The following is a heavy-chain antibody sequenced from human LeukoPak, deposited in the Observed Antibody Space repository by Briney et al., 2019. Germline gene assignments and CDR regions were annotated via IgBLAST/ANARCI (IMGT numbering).Heavy chain of an antibody. V-gene: IGHV4-34*01. D-gene: IGHD3-10*01. CDR2: INHSGST. Sequence: SETLSLTCAVYGGSFSGYYWSWIRQPPGKGLEWIGEINHSGSTNYNPSLKSRVTISVDTSKNQFSLKLSSVTAADTAVYYCARGLGFGEFLDYWGQGTLVTVSS. J-gene: IGHJ4*02. CDR1: GGSFSGYY. CDR3: ARGLGFGEFLDY.